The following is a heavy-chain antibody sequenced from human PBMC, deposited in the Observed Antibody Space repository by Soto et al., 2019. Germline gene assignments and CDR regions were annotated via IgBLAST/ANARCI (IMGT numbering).Heavy chain of an antibody. CDR3: ARDHKEAWGI. CDR1: GGSISSYF. CDR2: MYFNEST. Sequence: SETPSLTCAVSGGSISSYFLNWIRQAPGKGLEWIGYMYFNESTNYNPSLKSRVMMSLDTSKSLFSLKLNAVTAADTAIYYCARDHKEAWGIWGQGTMV. J-gene: IGHJ3*02. D-gene: IGHD3-16*01. V-gene: IGHV4-59*01.